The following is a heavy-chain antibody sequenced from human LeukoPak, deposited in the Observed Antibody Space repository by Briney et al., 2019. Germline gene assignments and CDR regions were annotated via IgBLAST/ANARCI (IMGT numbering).Heavy chain of an antibody. Sequence: GASVKVSCKASGYTFTSYGISWVRQAPGQGLEWMGWISAYIGNTNYAQKLQGRVTMTTDTSTSTAYMELRSLRSDDTAVYYCARDIRGYYYGSGSQAWYFDLWGRGTLVTVSS. D-gene: IGHD3-10*01. CDR1: GYTFTSYG. J-gene: IGHJ2*01. CDR3: ARDIRGYYYGSGSQAWYFDL. V-gene: IGHV1-18*01. CDR2: ISAYIGNT.